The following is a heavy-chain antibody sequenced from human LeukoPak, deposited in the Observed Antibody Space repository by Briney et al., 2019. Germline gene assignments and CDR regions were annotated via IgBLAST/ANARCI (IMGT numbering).Heavy chain of an antibody. V-gene: IGHV4-34*01. Sequence: SSETLSLTCAVYGGSFSGYYWSWIRQPPGKGLEWIGEINHSGSTNYNPPLKSRVTISVDTSKNQFSLKLSSVTAADTAVYYCARGLYCSSTSCHPYSIYYYYYYMDVWGKGTTVTVSS. D-gene: IGHD2-2*01. CDR1: GGSFSGYY. CDR3: ARGLYCSSTSCHPYSIYYYYYYMDV. CDR2: INHSGST. J-gene: IGHJ6*03.